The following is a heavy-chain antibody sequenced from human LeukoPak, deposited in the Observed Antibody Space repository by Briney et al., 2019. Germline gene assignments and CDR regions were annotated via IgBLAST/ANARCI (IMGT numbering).Heavy chain of an antibody. CDR3: ARSLIYDYVWGSYRYTNYFDY. V-gene: IGHV4-4*02. CDR2: IYHSGST. CDR1: GGSISSSNW. Sequence: SETLSLTCAVSGGSISSSNWWSWVRQPPGKGLEWIGEIYHSGSTNYNTSLKSRLTISVDKSKKQFSLKLSSVTAADTAVYYCARSLIYDYVWGSYRYTNYFDYWGQGTLVTVSS. D-gene: IGHD3-16*02. J-gene: IGHJ4*02.